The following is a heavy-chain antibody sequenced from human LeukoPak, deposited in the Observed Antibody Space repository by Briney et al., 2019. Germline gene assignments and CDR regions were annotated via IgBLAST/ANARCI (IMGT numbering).Heavy chain of an antibody. CDR1: GFTFSSYG. J-gene: IGHJ3*02. V-gene: IGHV3-30*18. CDR3: AKAVNSVYDSSGPI. Sequence: GRSLRLSCAASGFTFSSYGMHWVRQAPGKGLEWVAVISYDGSNKYYADSVKGRFTISRDNSKNMLYLQMNSLRAEDTAVYYCAKAVNSVYDSSGPIWGQGTMVTVSS. D-gene: IGHD3-22*01. CDR2: ISYDGSNK.